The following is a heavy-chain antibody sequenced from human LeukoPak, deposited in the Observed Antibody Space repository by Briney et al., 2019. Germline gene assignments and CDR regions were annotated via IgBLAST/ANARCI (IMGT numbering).Heavy chain of an antibody. J-gene: IGHJ6*02. CDR1: GFTFSSYG. D-gene: IGHD6-13*01. Sequence: GRPLRLSCAASGFTFSSYGMHWVRQAPGKGLEWVAVISYDGSNKYYADSVKGRFTISRDNSKNTLYLQMNSLRAEDTAVYYCAKVAAAGSFYGMDVWGQGTTVTVSS. V-gene: IGHV3-30*18. CDR2: ISYDGSNK. CDR3: AKVAAAGSFYGMDV.